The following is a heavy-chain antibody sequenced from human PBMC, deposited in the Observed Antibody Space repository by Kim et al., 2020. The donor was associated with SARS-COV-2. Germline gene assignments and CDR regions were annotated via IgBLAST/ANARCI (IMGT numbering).Heavy chain of an antibody. D-gene: IGHD1-26*01. CDR3: ARYYSGTYGFEY. V-gene: IGHV3-48*02. Sequence: YYADSVKGRLTISRDNAKKSLHLQMNSLRDEDTAVYYCARYYSGTYGFEYWGQGTLVTVSS. J-gene: IGHJ4*02.